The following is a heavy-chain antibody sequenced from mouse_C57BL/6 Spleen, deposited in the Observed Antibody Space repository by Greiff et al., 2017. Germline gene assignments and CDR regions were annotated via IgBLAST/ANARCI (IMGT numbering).Heavy chain of an antibody. V-gene: IGHV1-61*01. Sequence: QVQLQQPGAELVRPGSSVKLSCKASGFTFTSYWMDWVKQRPGQGLEWIGNIYPSDSETHYTHKFKDKATLTVDKSSSTAYMQLSSLTSEDSAVYCSARGLCLMGCWGQGTSVTFAS. CDR3: ARGLCLMGC. CDR1: GFTFTSYW. J-gene: IGHJ4*01. D-gene: IGHD3-3*01. CDR2: IYPSDSET.